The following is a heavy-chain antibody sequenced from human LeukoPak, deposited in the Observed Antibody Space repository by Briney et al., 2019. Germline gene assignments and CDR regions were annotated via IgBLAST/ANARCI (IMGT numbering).Heavy chain of an antibody. Sequence: ASVKVSCRASGYTFTSYYVHWVRQAPGQGLEWMGWINPNSGGTNYAQKFQGGVTMTRDTSISTAYMELSRLRSDDTAVYYCAREDIVVVPAAGMDYWGQGTLVTVSS. CDR3: AREDIVVVPAAGMDY. CDR1: GYTFTSYY. CDR2: INPNSGGT. V-gene: IGHV1-2*02. J-gene: IGHJ4*02. D-gene: IGHD2-2*01.